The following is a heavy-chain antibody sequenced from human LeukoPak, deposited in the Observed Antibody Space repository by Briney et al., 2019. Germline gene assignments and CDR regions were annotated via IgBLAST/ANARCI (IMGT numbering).Heavy chain of an antibody. CDR3: ARGGSDTSDDAFDI. D-gene: IGHD1-26*01. V-gene: IGHV1-18*01. CDR1: GYTFTSYD. J-gene: IGHJ3*02. Sequence: ASVKVSCKASGYTFTSYDINWVRQATGQGLEWMGWISAYNGNTNYAQKLQGRVTMTTDTSTSTAYMELRSLRSDDTAVYYCARGGSDTSDDAFDIWGQGTMVTVSS. CDR2: ISAYNGNT.